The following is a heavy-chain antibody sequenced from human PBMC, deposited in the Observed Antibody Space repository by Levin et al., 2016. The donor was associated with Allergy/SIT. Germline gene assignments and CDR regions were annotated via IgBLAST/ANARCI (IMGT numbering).Heavy chain of an antibody. D-gene: IGHD2-15*01. CDR3: ARDSPRHCSGGSCYLKYLDHNWFDP. J-gene: IGHJ5*02. CDR2: ISAYNGNT. CDR1: GYTFTSYG. Sequence: ASVKVSCKASGYTFTSYGISWVRQAPGQGLEWMGWISAYNGNTNYAQKLQGRVTMTTDTSTSTAYMELRSLRSDDTAVYYCARDSPRHCSGGSCYLKYLDHNWFDPWGQGTLVTVSS. V-gene: IGHV1-18*01.